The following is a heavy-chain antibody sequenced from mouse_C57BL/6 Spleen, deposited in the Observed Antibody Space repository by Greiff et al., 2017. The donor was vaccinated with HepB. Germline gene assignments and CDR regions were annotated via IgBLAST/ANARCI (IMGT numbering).Heavy chain of an antibody. J-gene: IGHJ4*01. D-gene: IGHD1-1*01. CDR1: GYTFTNYW. V-gene: IGHV1-63*01. CDR2: IYPGGGYT. Sequence: QVQLQQSGAELVRPGTSVKMSCKASGYTFTNYWIGWAKQRPGHGLEWIGDIYPGGGYTNYNEKFKGKATLTADKSSSTAYMQFSSLTSEDSAIYYSARAGYYYGSSYSPGAMDYWGQGTSVTVSS. CDR3: ARAGYYYGSSYSPGAMDY.